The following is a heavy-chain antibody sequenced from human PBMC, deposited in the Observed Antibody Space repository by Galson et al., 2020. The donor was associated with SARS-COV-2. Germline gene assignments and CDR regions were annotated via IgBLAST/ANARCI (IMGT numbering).Heavy chain of an antibody. J-gene: IGHJ4*02. CDR2: ISDNGAGT. Sequence: GGSLRLSCAASGFIFSSYGISWVRQAPGKGLEWVSAISDNGAGTNYADSVKGRFTISRDNSNNMLYLQMNSLRAEDTAVYYCARPISGSYFSSFDYWGQGTLVTVSS. CDR1: GFIFSSYG. CDR3: ARPISGSYFSSFDY. D-gene: IGHD1-26*01. V-gene: IGHV3-23*01.